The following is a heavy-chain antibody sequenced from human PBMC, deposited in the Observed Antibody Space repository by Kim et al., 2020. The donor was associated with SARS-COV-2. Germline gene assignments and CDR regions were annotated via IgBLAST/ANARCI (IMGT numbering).Heavy chain of an antibody. J-gene: IGHJ4*02. CDR3: TSWEAGNY. Sequence: GGSLRLSCAASGFTFSNYWMSWVRQAPGKGLEWVANIKRDGSEKYYVDSVRGRFTISRDNAQNSLFLQMNSLRVEDTAVYYCTSWEAGNYWGPGTLVTVSS. V-gene: IGHV3-7*01. CDR2: IKRDGSEK. CDR1: GFTFSNYW. D-gene: IGHD6-13*01.